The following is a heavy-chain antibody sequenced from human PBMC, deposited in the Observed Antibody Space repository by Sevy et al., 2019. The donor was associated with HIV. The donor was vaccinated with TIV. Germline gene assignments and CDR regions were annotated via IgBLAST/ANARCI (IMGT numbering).Heavy chain of an antibody. J-gene: IGHJ4*02. Sequence: SETLSLTCTVSGGSMTSLCWNWIRQPPGKGLEWIANIYDNGHINYNPSLKSRVTLSLDTSKNQFSLRLSSVTAADTAMYYCAGENAWGRGYSWGQGTLVTVSS. CDR2: IYDNGHI. V-gene: IGHV4-59*08. CDR1: GGSMTSLC. CDR3: AGENAWGRGYS. D-gene: IGHD1-26*01.